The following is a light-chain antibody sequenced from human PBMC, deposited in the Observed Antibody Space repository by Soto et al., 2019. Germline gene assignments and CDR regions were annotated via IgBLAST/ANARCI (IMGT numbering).Light chain of an antibody. J-gene: IGLJ1*01. CDR1: SSDVGGYDY. Sequence: QSVLTQPPSASGSPGQSVAISCPGTSSDVGGYDYVSWYQQHPGKAPKLMIYDVSKRPSGVPDRFSGSKPGNTASLTVSGLQAEDEADYYCSSYAGTYIVFGTGTKVTVL. CDR3: SSYAGTYIV. V-gene: IGLV2-8*01. CDR2: DVS.